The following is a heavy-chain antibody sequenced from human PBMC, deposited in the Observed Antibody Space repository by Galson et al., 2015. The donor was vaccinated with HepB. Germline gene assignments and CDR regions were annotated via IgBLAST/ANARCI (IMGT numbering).Heavy chain of an antibody. CDR3: ASDPDYDYVWGTYRPDY. J-gene: IGHJ4*02. D-gene: IGHD3-16*02. V-gene: IGHV3-48*01. Sequence: SLRLSCAVSGFTFSSYSMNWVRQAPGKGLEWVSYISRNSTTIYYADSVKGRFTISRANAKNSLYLQMNSLRVEDTAVYYCASDPDYDYVWGTYRPDYWGQGTLVTVSS. CDR1: GFTFSSYS. CDR2: ISRNSTTI.